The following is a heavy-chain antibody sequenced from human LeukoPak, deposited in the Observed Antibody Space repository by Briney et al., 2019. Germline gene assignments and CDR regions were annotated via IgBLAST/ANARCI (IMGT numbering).Heavy chain of an antibody. Sequence: SETLSLTCAVSGGSVSRSNWWNWVRQPPGKGLEWTGETHHSGSTNYNPSLKSRVTMSVDKSKNQFSLKLSSVTAADTAVYYCARTEAFCSDTSCSNWFDPWGQGTLVTVSS. D-gene: IGHD2-2*01. CDR1: GGSVSRSNW. V-gene: IGHV4-4*02. J-gene: IGHJ5*02. CDR3: ARTEAFCSDTSCSNWFDP. CDR2: THHSGST.